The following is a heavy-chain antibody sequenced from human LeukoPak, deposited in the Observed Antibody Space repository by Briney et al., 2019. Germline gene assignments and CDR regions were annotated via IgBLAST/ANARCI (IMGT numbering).Heavy chain of an antibody. CDR2: IKQDGSEE. J-gene: IGHJ5*02. CDR1: GFTFSSYW. Sequence: PGGSLRLSCAASGFTFSSYWMSWVRQAPGKGLEWVANIKQDGSEEYYVDSVKGRFTISRDNAKNSLYLQMNSLRAEDTAVYYCARGSAAAGTYWFDPWGQGTLVTVSS. CDR3: ARGSAAAGTYWFDP. D-gene: IGHD6-13*01. V-gene: IGHV3-7*01.